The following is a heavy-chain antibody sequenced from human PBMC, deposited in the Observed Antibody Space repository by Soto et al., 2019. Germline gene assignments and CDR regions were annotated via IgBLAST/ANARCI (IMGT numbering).Heavy chain of an antibody. V-gene: IGHV3-23*01. CDR2: ISNSGGTT. CDR3: AHPRGYGVFDAYDI. D-gene: IGHD4-17*01. J-gene: IGHJ3*02. Sequence: GGSLRLSCAASGFTFSTYAMSWVRQSPGKGLEWVSAISNSGGTTYSADSVQGRFTISRDNSRNTLFLQMNSLRIEDTAVYYCAHPRGYGVFDAYDIWGQGTMVTVSS. CDR1: GFTFSTYA.